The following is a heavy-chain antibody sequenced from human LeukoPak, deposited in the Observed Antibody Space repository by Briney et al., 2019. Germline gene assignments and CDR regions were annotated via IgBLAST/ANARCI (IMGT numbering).Heavy chain of an antibody. Sequence: SETLSLTCAVYGGSSSGYYWSWIRQPPGKGLEWIGEINHSGSTNYNPSLKSRVTISVATSKNQFSLKLSSVTAADTAVYYCARDRYYYDISGYFNWFDPWGQGTLVTVSS. CDR2: INHSGST. D-gene: IGHD3-22*01. CDR1: GGSSSGYY. J-gene: IGHJ5*02. V-gene: IGHV4-34*01. CDR3: ARDRYYYDISGYFNWFDP.